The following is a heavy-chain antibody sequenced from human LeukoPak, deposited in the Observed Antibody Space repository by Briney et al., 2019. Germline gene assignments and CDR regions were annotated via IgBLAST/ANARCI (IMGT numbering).Heavy chain of an antibody. CDR1: GFTFSDYY. CDR2: ISSTSTYT. D-gene: IGHD1-26*01. CDR3: ARGQRYSGSSFDY. V-gene: IGHV3-11*06. J-gene: IGHJ4*02. Sequence: PGGSLRLSCAVSGFTFSDYYMNWIRQAPGKGLEWVSYISSTSTYTNYADSVKGRFTISRDNTKNSLYLQMNSLRVEDTAVYYCARGQRYSGSSFDYWGQGTLVTVSS.